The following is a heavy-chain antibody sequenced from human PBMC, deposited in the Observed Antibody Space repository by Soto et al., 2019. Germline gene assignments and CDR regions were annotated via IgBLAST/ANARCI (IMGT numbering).Heavy chain of an antibody. CDR1: GFTFSSYG. Sequence: QVQVVESGGGVVQPGRSLRLSCAASGFTFSSYGMHWVRQAPGKGLEWVAVIWYDGSNKYYADSVKGRFTISRDNSKNTLYLQMNSLRAEDTAVYYCARDGYCSGGSCSVHYFDYWGQGTLVTVSS. D-gene: IGHD2-15*01. CDR3: ARDGYCSGGSCSVHYFDY. V-gene: IGHV3-33*01. J-gene: IGHJ4*02. CDR2: IWYDGSNK.